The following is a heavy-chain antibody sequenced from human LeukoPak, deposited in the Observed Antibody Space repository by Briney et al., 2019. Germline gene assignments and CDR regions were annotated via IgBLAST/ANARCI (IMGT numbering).Heavy chain of an antibody. D-gene: IGHD2-15*01. Sequence: SLRLSCAPPVFSLSGYGMQWVRASPGKGREWVTVIWHDGRNEYYADAVKGRFTVSRDNSKNTLSLQMDSLRADDTAAYYCARDRGSDDPIDYWGQGTLVTVSS. V-gene: IGHV3-33*01. CDR2: IWHDGRNE. J-gene: IGHJ4*02. CDR1: VFSLSGYG. CDR3: ARDRGSDDPIDY.